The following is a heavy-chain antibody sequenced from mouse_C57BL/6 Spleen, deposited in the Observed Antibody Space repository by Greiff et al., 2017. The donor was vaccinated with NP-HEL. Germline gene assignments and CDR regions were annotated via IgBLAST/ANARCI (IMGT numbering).Heavy chain of an antibody. CDR1: GYAFSSYW. J-gene: IGHJ3*01. CDR2: IYPGDGDT. D-gene: IGHD2-4*01. Sequence: QVQLKQSGAELVKPGASVKISCKASGYAFSSYWMNWVKQRPGKGLEWIGQIYPGDGDTNYNGKFKGKATMTADKSSSTAYMQLSSLPSEVAAVYFCARLGDYDGFAYGGQGTLVTVSA. V-gene: IGHV1-80*01. CDR3: ARLGDYDGFAY.